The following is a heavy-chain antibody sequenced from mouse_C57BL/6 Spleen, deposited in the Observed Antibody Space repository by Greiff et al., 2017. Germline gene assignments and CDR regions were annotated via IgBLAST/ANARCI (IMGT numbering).Heavy chain of an antibody. CDR1: GYSFTGYY. CDR3: ARGAMVTTGHFDY. V-gene: IGHV1-42*01. Sequence: VQLKQSGPELVKPGASVKISCKASGYSFTGYYMNWVKQSPEKSLEWIGEINPSTGGTTYNQKFKAKATLTVDKSSSTAYMQLKSLTSEDSAVYYCARGAMVTTGHFDYWGQGTTLTVSS. D-gene: IGHD2-2*01. CDR2: INPSTGGT. J-gene: IGHJ2*01.